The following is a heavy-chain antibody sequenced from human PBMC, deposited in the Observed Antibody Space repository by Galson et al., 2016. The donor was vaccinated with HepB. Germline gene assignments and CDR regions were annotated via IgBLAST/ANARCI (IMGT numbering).Heavy chain of an antibody. D-gene: IGHD1-26*01. Sequence: SLRLSCAASGFIFSSYGMRWVRQAPGKGLGWVAVIPYDESNKYYADSVKGRFTISRDNSKNTLYLQMNSLRAEDTAVFYCARGIFSGSYSTGWYYFDYWGQGILVTVSS. J-gene: IGHJ4*02. CDR2: IPYDESNK. CDR3: ARGIFSGSYSTGWYYFDY. V-gene: IGHV3-30*03. CDR1: GFIFSSYG.